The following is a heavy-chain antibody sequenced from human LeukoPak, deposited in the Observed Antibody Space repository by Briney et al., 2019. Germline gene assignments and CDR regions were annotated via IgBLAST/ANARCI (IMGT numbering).Heavy chain of an antibody. D-gene: IGHD3-22*01. Sequence: SETLSLTCTVSGGSISSGSYHWSWIRQPAGKGLEWIGRIYTSGSTNYNPSLKRRVTISIDTSKNQFSLRLSSVTAADTAVYYCARDSHYYDSSGYYRFDPWGQGTLVTVSS. J-gene: IGHJ5*02. CDR1: GGSISSGSYH. CDR3: ARDSHYYDSSGYYRFDP. V-gene: IGHV4-61*02. CDR2: IYTSGST.